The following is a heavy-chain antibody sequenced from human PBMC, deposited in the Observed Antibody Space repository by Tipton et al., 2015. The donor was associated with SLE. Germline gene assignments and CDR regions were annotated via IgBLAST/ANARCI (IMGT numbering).Heavy chain of an antibody. CDR1: GGSFSGYY. J-gene: IGHJ3*02. CDR2: INHSGST. V-gene: IGHV4-34*01. CDR3: ARGGRAFDI. Sequence: GLVKPSETLSLTCAVYGGSFSGYYWSWIRQPPGRGLEWIGEINHSGSTNYNPSLKSRVTLSVDTSKNQFSLKLNSVTAADTAVYYCARGGRAFDIWGQGTMVTVSS.